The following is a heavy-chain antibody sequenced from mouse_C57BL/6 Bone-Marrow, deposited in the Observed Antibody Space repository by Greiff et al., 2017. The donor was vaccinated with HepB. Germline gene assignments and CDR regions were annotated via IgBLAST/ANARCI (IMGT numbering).Heavy chain of an antibody. J-gene: IGHJ3*01. CDR3: TRGGLWFAY. Sequence: DVHLVESGEGLVKPGGSLKLSCAASGFTFSSYAMSWVRQTPEKRLEWVAYISSGGDYIYYADTVKGRFTISRDNARNTLYLQMSSLKSEDTAMYYCTRGGLWFAYWGQGTLVTVSA. CDR1: GFTFSSYA. CDR2: ISSGGDYI. V-gene: IGHV5-9-1*02.